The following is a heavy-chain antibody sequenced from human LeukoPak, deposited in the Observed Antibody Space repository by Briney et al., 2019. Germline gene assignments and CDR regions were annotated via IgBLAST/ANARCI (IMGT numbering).Heavy chain of an antibody. CDR2: INTNSGGT. J-gene: IGHJ5*02. CDR3: ARAVYYYDSSGYYSVNWFDP. Sequence: ASVKVPCKASGYTFTGYYVHWLRQAPGQGLEWMGWINTNSGGTNYPQKFQGRVTMTRDTSISTAYMELNRLTSDDTAVYYCARAVYYYDSSGYYSVNWFDPWGQGTLVTVSS. D-gene: IGHD3-22*01. CDR1: GYTFTGYY. V-gene: IGHV1-2*02.